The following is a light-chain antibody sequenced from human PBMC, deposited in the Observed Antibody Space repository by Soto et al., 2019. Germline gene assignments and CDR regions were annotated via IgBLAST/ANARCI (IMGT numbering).Light chain of an antibody. CDR3: QQYNNWPYT. CDR2: GAS. J-gene: IGKJ2*01. CDR1: QSVSSN. Sequence: EIVMTQSPATLSVSPGERATLSCRASQSVSSNLAWYQQKPGQAPSLLIYGASTRATGIPARFSGSGSGTEFTLTISSLQSEDFAVYYCQQYNNWPYTFGQGTELEIK. V-gene: IGKV3-15*01.